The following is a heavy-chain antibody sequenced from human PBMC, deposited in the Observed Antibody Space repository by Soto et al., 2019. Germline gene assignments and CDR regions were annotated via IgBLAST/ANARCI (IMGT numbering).Heavy chain of an antibody. CDR3: ARHGSGSQYPIDH. V-gene: IGHV4-59*08. CDR2: IYYSGSP. CDR1: GGSISSYY. D-gene: IGHD3-10*01. Sequence: SETLSLTCTVSGGSISSYYWSWIRQPPGKGLEWIGYIYYSGSPNYNPSLKSRVTISVDTSKNQFSLKLSSVTAADTAVYYCARHGSGSQYPIDHWGQGTLVTVSS. J-gene: IGHJ4*02.